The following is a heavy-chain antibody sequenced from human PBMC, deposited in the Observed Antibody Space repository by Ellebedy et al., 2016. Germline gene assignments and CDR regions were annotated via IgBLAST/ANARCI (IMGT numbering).Heavy chain of an antibody. J-gene: IGHJ3*01. CDR3: AKWNAAWNAFDV. D-gene: IGHD1-1*01. Sequence: SETLSLTCNVFGGSVSGDYWNWIRRHPGKGLEWIGFVFHTGATFYNPSLKSRVTMSVDTSMSQISLRLMSVTAADTAVYYCAKWNAAWNAFDVWGLGTMVTVSS. CDR2: VFHTGAT. V-gene: IGHV4-59*02. CDR1: GGSVSGDY.